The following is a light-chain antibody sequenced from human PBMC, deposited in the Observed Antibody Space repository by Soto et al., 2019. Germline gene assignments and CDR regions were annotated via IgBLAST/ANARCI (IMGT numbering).Light chain of an antibody. Sequence: EIVMTQSPATLSVSPGERATLSCRASQSVSSNLAWYQQKPGQAPRLLIYSASTRATGVPARFSGSGSGTEFTLTISTLQSEDFAVYCCQQYNNWPPYTFGQGTKLDIK. CDR2: SAS. CDR3: QQYNNWPPYT. V-gene: IGKV3-15*01. J-gene: IGKJ2*01. CDR1: QSVSSN.